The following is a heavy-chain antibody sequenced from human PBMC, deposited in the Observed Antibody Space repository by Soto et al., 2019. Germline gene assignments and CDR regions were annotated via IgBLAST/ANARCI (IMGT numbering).Heavy chain of an antibody. D-gene: IGHD3-3*01. CDR1: GFTFSSYG. J-gene: IGHJ6*02. V-gene: IGHV3-33*01. CDR2: IWYDGSNK. Sequence: GGSLRLSCAASGFTFSSYGMHWVRQAPGKGLEWVAVIWYDGSNKYYADPVKGRFTISRDNSRNTLYLQMNSLRAEDTAVYYCARDQTNHARVVSYYYYYYGMDVWGQGTTVTVSS. CDR3: ARDQTNHARVVSYYYYYYGMDV.